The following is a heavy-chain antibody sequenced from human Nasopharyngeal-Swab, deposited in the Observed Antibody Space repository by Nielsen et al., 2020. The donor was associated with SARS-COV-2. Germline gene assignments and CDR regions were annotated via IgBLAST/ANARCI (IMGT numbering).Heavy chain of an antibody. D-gene: IGHD3-16*01. CDR2: IIPIFGTA. J-gene: IGHJ3*02. V-gene: IGHV1-69*13. Sequence: SVKVSCKASGYTFTSYDINWVRQATGQGLEWMGGIIPIFGTANYAQKFQGRVTITADESTSTAYMELSSLRSEDTAVYYCARDTGGPLSPSDAFDIWGQGTMVTVSS. CDR1: GYTFTSYD. CDR3: ARDTGGPLSPSDAFDI.